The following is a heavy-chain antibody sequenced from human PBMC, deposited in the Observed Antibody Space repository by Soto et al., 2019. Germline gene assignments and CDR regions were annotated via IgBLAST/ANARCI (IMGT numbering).Heavy chain of an antibody. Sequence: PGGSLRLSCAASGFTFSSYAMSWVRQAPGKGLEWVSAISGSGGSTYYADSVKGRFTISRDNSKNTLYLQMNSLRAEDTAVYYCEKTRSADYYYGLDVWGQGTTVTVSS. V-gene: IGHV3-23*01. CDR3: EKTRSADYYYGLDV. J-gene: IGHJ6*02. D-gene: IGHD4-17*01. CDR1: GFTFSSYA. CDR2: ISGSGGST.